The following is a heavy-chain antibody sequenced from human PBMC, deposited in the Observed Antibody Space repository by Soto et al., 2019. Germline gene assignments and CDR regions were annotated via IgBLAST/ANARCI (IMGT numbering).Heavy chain of an antibody. CDR3: AREKFSPLTGYYEVDY. CDR2: ISAYNGNT. CDR1: GYTFTSHG. Sequence: QVQLVQSGAEVKKPGASVKVSCKASGYTFTSHGISWVRQAPGQGLEWMGWISAYNGNTNYAQKLQGRVTMTTDTSTSTAYMELRSLRSDDTAVYYCAREKFSPLTGYYEVDYWGQGTLVTVSS. V-gene: IGHV1-18*01. J-gene: IGHJ4*02. D-gene: IGHD3-9*01.